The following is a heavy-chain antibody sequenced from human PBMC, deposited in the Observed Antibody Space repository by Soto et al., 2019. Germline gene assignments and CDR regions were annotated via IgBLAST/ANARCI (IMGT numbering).Heavy chain of an antibody. CDR2: ISGSGGST. D-gene: IGHD3-10*01. CDR1: EFSISSYA. Sequence: GRSRRVACAASEFSISSYAMSCVRQAPGKGLEWVSAISGSGGSTYYADSVKGRFTISRDNSKNTLYLQMNSLRAEDTAVYYCAKDLEITLLWFGELIAPYFDYWGQGTLVKSPQ. CDR3: AKDLEITLLWFGELIAPYFDY. J-gene: IGHJ4*02. V-gene: IGHV3-23*01.